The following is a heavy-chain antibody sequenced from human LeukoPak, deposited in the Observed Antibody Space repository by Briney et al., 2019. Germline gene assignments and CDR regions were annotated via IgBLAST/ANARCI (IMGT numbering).Heavy chain of an antibody. Sequence: ASVKVSCKASGGTFSSYAISWVRQAPGQGLEWMGIINPSGGSTSYAQKFQGRVTMTRDMSTSTVYMELSSLRSEDTAVYYCARGTHVRHYCNDGRCYYMDVWGKGTTVTVSS. CDR2: INPSGGST. V-gene: IGHV1-46*01. CDR1: GGTFSSYA. J-gene: IGHJ6*03. CDR3: ARGTHVRHYCNDGRCYYMDV. D-gene: IGHD2-15*01.